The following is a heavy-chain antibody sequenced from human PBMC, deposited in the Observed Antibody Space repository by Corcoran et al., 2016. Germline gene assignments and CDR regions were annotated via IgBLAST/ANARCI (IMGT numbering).Heavy chain of an antibody. Sequence: QVQLVESGGGVVQPGRSLRLSCAASGFTFSSYGMHWVRQAPGKGLEWVAVISYDGSNKYYADSVKGRFTISRDNSKNTLYLQMNSLRAEDTAVYYWAKAGGYYGSGSLIPPGFGMDVWGQGTTFTVSS. CDR1: GFTFSSYG. CDR2: ISYDGSNK. D-gene: IGHD3-10*01. CDR3: AKAGGYYGSGSLIPPGFGMDV. J-gene: IGHJ6*02. V-gene: IGHV3-30*18.